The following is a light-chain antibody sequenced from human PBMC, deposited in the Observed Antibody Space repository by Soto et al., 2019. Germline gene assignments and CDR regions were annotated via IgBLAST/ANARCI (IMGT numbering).Light chain of an antibody. CDR3: QQYGSSSWT. J-gene: IGKJ1*01. Sequence: EIVMTQSPATLSVSPGERATLFCRASQSVSSYLAWYQQQPGQAPRLLIYGAPSRATGIPDRFSGSGSVTDFTLTISRLEPEDFAVYYCQQYGSSSWTFGQGTKVDIK. CDR2: GAP. V-gene: IGKV3-20*01. CDR1: QSVSSY.